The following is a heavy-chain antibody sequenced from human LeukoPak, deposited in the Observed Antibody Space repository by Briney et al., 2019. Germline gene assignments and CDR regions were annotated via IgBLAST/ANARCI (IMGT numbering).Heavy chain of an antibody. CDR3: ARHYTSGFNYFDP. Sequence: KPSETLSLTCTVSGGSISSYYWSWIQQPAGKGLEWIGRIYTSGSTNYNPSLKNRVTMSVDTSKNQFSLRLSSVTAADTAVYYCARHYTSGFNYFDPWGQGTLVTVSS. V-gene: IGHV4-4*07. D-gene: IGHD2-8*01. CDR2: IYTSGST. J-gene: IGHJ5*02. CDR1: GGSISSYY.